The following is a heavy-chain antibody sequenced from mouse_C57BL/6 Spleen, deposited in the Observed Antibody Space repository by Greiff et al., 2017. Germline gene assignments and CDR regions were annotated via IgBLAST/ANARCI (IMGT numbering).Heavy chain of an antibody. J-gene: IGHJ4*01. CDR2: IYPGHSDT. Sequence: EVQLQESGTVLARPGASVKMSCKTSGYTFTSYWMHWVKQRPGQGLECIGAIYPGHSDTSYKQKFKGKAPLTAVTSASTAYMELSSLTNEDSAVEYCTRGYYGSSSYAMDYGGQGTSVTVSS. CDR1: GYTFTSYW. D-gene: IGHD1-1*01. CDR3: TRGYYGSSSYAMDY. V-gene: IGHV1-5*01.